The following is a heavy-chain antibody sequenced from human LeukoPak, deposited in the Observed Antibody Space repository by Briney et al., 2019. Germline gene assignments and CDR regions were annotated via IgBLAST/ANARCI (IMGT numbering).Heavy chain of an antibody. J-gene: IGHJ3*02. CDR2: ISISSNYI. D-gene: IGHD3-3*01. CDR1: GFTFSSYS. CDR3: ARGSRLGVVGRDAFDI. Sequence: KSGGSLRLSCAASGFTFSSYSMNWVRQAPGKGLEWVSSISISSNYIYYGDSVKGRFTISRDNARNSLYLQMNSLRAEDTAVYYCARGSRLGVVGRDAFDIWGQGTMVTVSS. V-gene: IGHV3-21*01.